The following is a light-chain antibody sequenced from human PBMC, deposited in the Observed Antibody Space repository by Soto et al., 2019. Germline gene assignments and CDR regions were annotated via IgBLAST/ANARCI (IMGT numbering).Light chain of an antibody. J-gene: IGKJ2*01. V-gene: IGKV1-5*01. CDR2: DAS. CDR3: QQYNSYPYT. Sequence: DIQMTQSPSTLSASVGDRVTITCRASQRISSWLAWYQQKPGKAPKLLIYDASSLESGVPSRFSGSGSGTEFPLTISSLQPDDFPTYYCQQYNSYPYTFGQGTKLEIK. CDR1: QRISSW.